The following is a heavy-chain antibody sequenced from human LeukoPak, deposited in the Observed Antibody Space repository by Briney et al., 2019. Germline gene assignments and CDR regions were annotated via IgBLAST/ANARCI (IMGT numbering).Heavy chain of an antibody. CDR2: IYYSGST. CDR1: GGSISSSNYS. D-gene: IGHD3-3*01. CDR3: ARHASVSGNWPRPLDY. V-gene: IGHV4-39*01. Sequence: SETLSLTCTVSGGSISSSNYSWGWVRQPPGKGLEWIANIYYSGSTYYSPSLRSRVTISVDTSKNQFSLKLTSVTAADTAVYYCARHASVSGNWPRPLDYWGQGSLVTVSS. J-gene: IGHJ4*02.